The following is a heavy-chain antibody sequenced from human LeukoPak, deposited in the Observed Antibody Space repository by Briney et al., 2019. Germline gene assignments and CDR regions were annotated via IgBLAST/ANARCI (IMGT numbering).Heavy chain of an antibody. J-gene: IGHJ4*02. V-gene: IGHV5-51*01. D-gene: IGHD6-13*01. CDR2: IYPGVSDT. Sequence: PGESLKISCKDSGYSFTSDWIGWVRQMPGKGLEWMGIIYPGVSDTRYSPSFQGQVTISADKSISTAYLQWSSLKASDTAMYYCARQGRLAAAGLVVGYWGQGTLVTVSS. CDR3: ARQGRLAAAGLVVGY. CDR1: GYSFTSDW.